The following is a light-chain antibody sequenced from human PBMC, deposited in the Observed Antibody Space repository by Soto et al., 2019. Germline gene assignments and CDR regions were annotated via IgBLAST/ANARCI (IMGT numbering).Light chain of an antibody. Sequence: QSALTQPRSVSGSPGQSVTISCTGTSSDVGGYNYVSWYQQHPGKAPKLMIYDVSKRPSGVPDRFSGSKSGNMASLTISGLQAEDEADYYCCSYAGSYTYVLGTGTKLTVL. CDR2: DVS. J-gene: IGLJ1*01. V-gene: IGLV2-11*01. CDR3: CSYAGSYTYV. CDR1: SSDVGGYNY.